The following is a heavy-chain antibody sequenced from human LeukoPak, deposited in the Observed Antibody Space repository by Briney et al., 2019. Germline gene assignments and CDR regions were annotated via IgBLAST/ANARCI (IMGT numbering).Heavy chain of an antibody. CDR2: IYHSGDT. V-gene: IGHV4-38-2*02. D-gene: IGHD5-12*01. CDR3: AREIGATIPKFDY. Sequence: PSETLSLTCTVSDYSIRSGFYWGWIRQPPGKGLEWIGTIYHSGDTYYNPSLKSRVTISVDTSENQFSLKLSSVTAADTAVYYCAREIGATIPKFDYWGQGTLATVSS. J-gene: IGHJ4*02. CDR1: DYSIRSGFY.